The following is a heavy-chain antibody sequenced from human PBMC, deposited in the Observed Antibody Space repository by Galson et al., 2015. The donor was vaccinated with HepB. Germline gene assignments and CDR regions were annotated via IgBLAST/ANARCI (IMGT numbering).Heavy chain of an antibody. CDR3: AKVYSSGWYGPLDY. CDR2: ISWDGGST. V-gene: IGHV3-43D*03. J-gene: IGHJ4*02. D-gene: IGHD6-19*01. Sequence: SLRLSCAASGFTFDDYAMHWVRQAPGKGLEWVSLISWDGGSTYYADSVKGRFTISRDNSKNSLYLQMNSLRAEDTALYYCAKVYSSGWYGPLDYWGQGTLVTVSS. CDR1: GFTFDDYA.